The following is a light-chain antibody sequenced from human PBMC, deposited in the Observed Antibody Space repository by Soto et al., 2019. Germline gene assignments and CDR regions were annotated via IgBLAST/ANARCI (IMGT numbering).Light chain of an antibody. J-gene: IGKJ2*01. V-gene: IGKV3-20*01. CDR2: GTS. CDR3: QQYGSSPYT. CDR1: QSVNSGY. Sequence: EIVLTQSPGTLSLSPGERATLSCRASQSVNSGYLAWYQQKPGQAPRLLIYGTSYRATGIPDRFSGSGSGTDFTLSISRLEPEDFAVYYCQQYGSSPYTFGQGTKVDIK.